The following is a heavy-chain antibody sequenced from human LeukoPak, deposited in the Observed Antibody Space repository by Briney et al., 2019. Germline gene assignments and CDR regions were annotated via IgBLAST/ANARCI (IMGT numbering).Heavy chain of an antibody. Sequence: PGGSLRLSCAASGFTVRNYCMSWVRQAPGKALEWVSVIGTRGDGIHYADSVKGRFTISRDDSKNTLYLQMNSLRAEDTAVYYCARDPNWGSGYWGQGTLVTVSS. D-gene: IGHD7-27*01. J-gene: IGHJ4*02. CDR2: IGTRGDGI. CDR1: GFTVRNYC. V-gene: IGHV3-23*01. CDR3: ARDPNWGSGY.